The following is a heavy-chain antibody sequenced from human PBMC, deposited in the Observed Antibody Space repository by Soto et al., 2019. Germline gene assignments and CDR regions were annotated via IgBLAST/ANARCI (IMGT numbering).Heavy chain of an antibody. Sequence: QVQLVQSGAEVKKPGSSVKVSCKASGGTFSSYAISWVRQAPGQGLEWMGGIITIFGTANYAQKFQGRVTLTDDESTSPAGVELSRLGSEDTAVYYCASGYDSSGYYDHQRYFDYWGKGTLVTVSS. CDR3: ASGYDSSGYYDHQRYFDY. CDR1: GGTFSSYA. D-gene: IGHD3-22*01. J-gene: IGHJ4*02. CDR2: IITIFGTA. V-gene: IGHV1-69*01.